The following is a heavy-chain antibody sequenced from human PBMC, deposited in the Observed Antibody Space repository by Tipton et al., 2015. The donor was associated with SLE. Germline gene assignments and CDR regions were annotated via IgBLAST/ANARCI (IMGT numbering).Heavy chain of an antibody. Sequence: TLSLTCTVSGGSISVSSYYWGWIRQPPGKGLEWIGSIYYSGSTYYNPSLKSRVTISVDTSKNQFSLKLSSVTAADTAVYYCARGGEAVAGTSYFQHWGQGTLVTVSS. V-gene: IGHV4-39*07. CDR1: GGSISVSSYY. CDR3: ARGGEAVAGTSYFQH. CDR2: IYYSGST. D-gene: IGHD6-19*01. J-gene: IGHJ1*01.